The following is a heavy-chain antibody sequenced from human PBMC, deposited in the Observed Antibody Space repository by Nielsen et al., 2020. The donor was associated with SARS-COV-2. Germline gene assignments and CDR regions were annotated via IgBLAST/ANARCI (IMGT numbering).Heavy chain of an antibody. CDR1: GYTFTSYA. Sequence: ASVKVSCKASGYTFTSYAMHWVRQAPGQRLEWMGWINAGNGNTKYSQKFQGRVTITRDTSASTAYMELSSLRSEDTAVYYCAREGLITMIVSPYFDYWGQGTLVTVSS. J-gene: IGHJ4*02. V-gene: IGHV1-3*01. D-gene: IGHD3-22*01. CDR3: AREGLITMIVSPYFDY. CDR2: INAGNGNT.